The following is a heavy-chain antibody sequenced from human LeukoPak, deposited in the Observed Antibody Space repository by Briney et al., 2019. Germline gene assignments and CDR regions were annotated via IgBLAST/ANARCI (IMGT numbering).Heavy chain of an antibody. D-gene: IGHD3-3*01. CDR3: ARHGDILRFLEWVRGFEY. CDR1: GGSISSGGYS. CDR2: IYHSGST. J-gene: IGHJ4*02. Sequence: PSQTLSLTCAVSGGSISSGGYSWSWIRQPPGKGLEWIGYIYHSGSTYYNPSLKSRVTISVDTSKKQFSLNLSSVTAADTAVYYCARHGDILRFLEWVRGFEYWGQGTLVTVSS. V-gene: IGHV4-30-2*03.